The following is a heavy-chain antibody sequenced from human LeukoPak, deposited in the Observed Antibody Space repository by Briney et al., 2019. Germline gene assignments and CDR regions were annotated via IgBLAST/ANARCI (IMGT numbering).Heavy chain of an antibody. CDR2: ISPGDSDT. J-gene: IGHJ5*02. D-gene: IGHD2-2*01. Sequence: RGESLKISCKGSGYSFTNYWIAWVRQMPGKGLEWMGIISPGDSDTRYSPSFQGQVTISADKSISTAYLQWSSLKASDTAMYYCARSRQIVVVPAAINGWFDPWGQGTLVTVSS. V-gene: IGHV5-51*01. CDR3: ARSRQIVVVPAAINGWFDP. CDR1: GYSFTNYW.